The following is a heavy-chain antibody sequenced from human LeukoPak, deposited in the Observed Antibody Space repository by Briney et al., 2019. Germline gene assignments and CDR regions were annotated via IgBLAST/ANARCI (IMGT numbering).Heavy chain of an antibody. CDR2: INHSGST. V-gene: IGHV4-34*01. D-gene: IGHD3-22*01. Sequence: PSETLSLTCAVYGGSFSGYYWSWIRQPPGKGLEWIGEINHSGSTNYNPSLKSRVTISVDTSKNQFSLKLSSVTAADTAVYYCARSNSYYYDSSGYYFDYWGRGTLITVSS. CDR1: GGSFSGYY. CDR3: ARSNSYYYDSSGYYFDY. J-gene: IGHJ4*02.